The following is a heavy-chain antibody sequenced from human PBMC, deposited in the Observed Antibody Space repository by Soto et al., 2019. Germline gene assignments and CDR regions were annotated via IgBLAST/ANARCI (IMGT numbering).Heavy chain of an antibody. CDR3: AKLSSQVMVRVVIPNNWFDP. V-gene: IGHV3-23*01. Sequence: GGSLRLSCAASGFTFSSYSMSWVRQAPGKGLEWVSSISGSGGSTYYADSVKGRFTISRDDSKNRQYLQMNGLRAEGTVVYYCAKLSSQVMVRVVIPNNWFDPWGQGTLVTVSS. J-gene: IGHJ5*02. CDR1: GFTFSSYS. CDR2: ISGSGGST. D-gene: IGHD3-10*01.